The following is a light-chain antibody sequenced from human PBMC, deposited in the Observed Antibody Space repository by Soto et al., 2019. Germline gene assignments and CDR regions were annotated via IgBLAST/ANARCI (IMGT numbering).Light chain of an antibody. V-gene: IGLV3-1*01. Sequence: SYELTQPPSVSVSPGQTASVTCSGNKLGNKYVSWYQQQPGQSPVVVIHQDAKRPSGIPERFSGSNSGNTATLTISGTQALDEADYYCATFDSNAVVFGGGTQLTVL. CDR3: ATFDSNAVV. CDR1: KLGNKY. J-gene: IGLJ2*01. CDR2: QDA.